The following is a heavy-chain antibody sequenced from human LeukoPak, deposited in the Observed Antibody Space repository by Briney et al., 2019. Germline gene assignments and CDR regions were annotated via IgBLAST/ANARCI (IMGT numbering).Heavy chain of an antibody. CDR1: GGSISSYY. D-gene: IGHD6-13*01. J-gene: IGHJ4*02. V-gene: IGHV4-59*01. CDR2: IYYSGST. Sequence: PSETLSLTCTVSGGSISSYYWSWIRQPPGEGLEWIGYIYYSGSTNYNPSLKSRVTISVDTSKNQLSLKLSSVTAADTAVYYFARDRGTAAAGPDFDYWGQGTLVTVSS. CDR3: ARDRGTAAAGPDFDY.